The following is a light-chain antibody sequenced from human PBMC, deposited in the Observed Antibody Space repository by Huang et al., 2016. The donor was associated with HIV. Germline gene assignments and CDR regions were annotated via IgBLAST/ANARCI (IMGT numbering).Light chain of an antibody. CDR3: QQYDNWPPVS. J-gene: IGKJ4*01. CDR1: QSVCSN. CDR2: GAS. V-gene: IGKV3-15*01. Sequence: ETVMTQSPATLSVSPGERATLSCRASQSVCSNLAWYQQKPGQAPRLLLYGASTRATGVPARFSGTGSGTEFTLTISSLQSEDFGVYYCQQYDNWPPVSFGGGTKVEIK.